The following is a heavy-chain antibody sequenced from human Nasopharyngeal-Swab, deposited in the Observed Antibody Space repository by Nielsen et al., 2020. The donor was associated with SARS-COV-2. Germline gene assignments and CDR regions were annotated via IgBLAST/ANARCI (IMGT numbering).Heavy chain of an antibody. Sequence: SGPTLVKPTQTLTLTCTFSGFSLSTSGMCVRWIRQPPGKALEWLALIDWDDDKYYSTSLKTRLTISKDTSKNQVVLTMTNMDPVDTATYYCARTQGYYYDSNDAFDIWGQGTMVTVSS. D-gene: IGHD3-22*01. V-gene: IGHV2-70*01. CDR2: IDWDDDK. CDR3: ARTQGYYYDSNDAFDI. J-gene: IGHJ3*02. CDR1: GFSLSTSGMC.